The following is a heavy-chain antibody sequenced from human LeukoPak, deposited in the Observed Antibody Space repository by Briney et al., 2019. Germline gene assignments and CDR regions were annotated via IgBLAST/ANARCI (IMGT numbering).Heavy chain of an antibody. CDR1: GGSISSYY. J-gene: IGHJ6*02. CDR2: IYYSGST. CDR3: ARHQLLWFGGGLYGMDV. Sequence: SETLSLTCTVSGGSISSYYWSWIRQPPGKGLEWIGYIYYSGSTNYNPSLKSRVTISVDTSKNQFSLKLSSVTAADTAVYYCARHQLLWFGGGLYGMDVWGQGTTVTVSS. V-gene: IGHV4-59*08. D-gene: IGHD3-10*01.